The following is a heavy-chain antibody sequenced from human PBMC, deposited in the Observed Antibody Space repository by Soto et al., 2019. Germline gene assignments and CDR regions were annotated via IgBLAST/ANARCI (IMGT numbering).Heavy chain of an antibody. CDR1: GGSISSSSYY. CDR3: ARADRFPRSWFDS. V-gene: IGHV4-39*01. CDR2: IYYSGST. Sequence: SETLSLTCTVSGGSISSSSYYWGWIRQPPGKGLEWIGSIYYSGSTYYNPSLKSRVTISVDTSKNQFSLKLSSVTAADTAVYYCARADRFPRSWFDSWGQGTQVTVSS. J-gene: IGHJ5*01.